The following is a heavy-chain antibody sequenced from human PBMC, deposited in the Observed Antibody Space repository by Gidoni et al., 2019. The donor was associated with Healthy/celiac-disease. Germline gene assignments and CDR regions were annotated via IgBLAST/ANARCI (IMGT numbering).Heavy chain of an antibody. V-gene: IGHV3-30*02. CDR2: IRYDGSNK. CDR3: AKGASGKTNIAARSFDY. J-gene: IGHJ4*02. CDR1: GFTFSSYG. D-gene: IGHD6-6*01. Sequence: QVQLVESGGGVVQPGGSLRLSCAASGFTFSSYGMHWVRQAPGKGLEWVAFIRYDGSNKYYADSVKGRFTISRDNSKNTLYLQMNSLRAEDTAVYYCAKGASGKTNIAARSFDYWGQGTLVTVSS.